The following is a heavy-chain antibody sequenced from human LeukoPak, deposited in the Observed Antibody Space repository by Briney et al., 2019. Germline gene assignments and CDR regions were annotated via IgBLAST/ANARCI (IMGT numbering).Heavy chain of an antibody. CDR1: GFNFSGFA. CDR2: ISGSGGNT. CDR3: AKMKGHPLPKYYMDV. D-gene: IGHD1-26*01. Sequence: GGSLRLSCAASGFNFSGFAMSWVRRTPGKGLEWVSGISGSGGNTLYADSVKGRFTISRDNSKNTLYLEMNSLRAEDTAIYYCAKMKGHPLPKYYMDVWGQGTTVTVSS. J-gene: IGHJ6*01. V-gene: IGHV3-23*01.